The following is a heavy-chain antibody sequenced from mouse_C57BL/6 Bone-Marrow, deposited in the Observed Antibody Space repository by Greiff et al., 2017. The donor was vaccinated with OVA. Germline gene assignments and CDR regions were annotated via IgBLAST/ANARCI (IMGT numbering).Heavy chain of an antibody. J-gene: IGHJ4*01. Sequence: VKLMESGPGLVAPSQSLSITCTVSGFSLTSYGVSWVRQPPGKGLEWLGVIWGDGSTNYHSALISRLGISKDNSKSQVFLKLNSLQTDDTATYYCAKLCWLLRVSPIYAMDYWGQGTSVTVSS. D-gene: IGHD2-3*01. CDR2: IWGDGST. CDR3: AKLCWLLRVSPIYAMDY. V-gene: IGHV2-3*01. CDR1: GFSLTSYG.